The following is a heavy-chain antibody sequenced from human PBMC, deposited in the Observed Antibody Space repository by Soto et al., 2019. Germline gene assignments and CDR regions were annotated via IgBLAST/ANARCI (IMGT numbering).Heavy chain of an antibody. Sequence: PVGSLRLSCAASGITFSSYAMSWVRQAPGNGLEWVSAISGSGGSTYYADSVKGRFTISRDNSKNTLYLQMNSLRAEDTAVYYCAKAAYCSSTSCYEYYYYMDVWGKGTTVTVSS. CDR2: ISGSGGST. J-gene: IGHJ6*03. CDR3: AKAAYCSSTSCYEYYYYMDV. V-gene: IGHV3-23*01. CDR1: GITFSSYA. D-gene: IGHD2-2*01.